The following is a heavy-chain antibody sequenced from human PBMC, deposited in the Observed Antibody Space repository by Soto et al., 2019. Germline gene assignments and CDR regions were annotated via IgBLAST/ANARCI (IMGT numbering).Heavy chain of an antibody. J-gene: IGHJ1*01. V-gene: IGHV3-30-3*01. Sequence: QVQLVESGGGVVQPGGSLRLSCLASGFTFSSYVMHWVRQTPGEGLEWVAGISVDGSSTHYADSVKGRLTISRDNSQNTLYLPMDSLTPEGTPVYYCEREDESSGHAGTFQHWGQGTLVTVSS. CDR3: EREDESSGHAGTFQH. D-gene: IGHD3-22*01. CDR2: ISVDGSST. CDR1: GFTFSSYV.